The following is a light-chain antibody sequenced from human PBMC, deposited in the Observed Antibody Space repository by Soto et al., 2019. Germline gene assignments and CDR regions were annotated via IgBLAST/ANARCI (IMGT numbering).Light chain of an antibody. CDR1: RSDIGDSNF. CDR2: EVN. V-gene: IGLV2-14*01. Sequence: QSALTQPASVSGSPGQSVTISCTGPRSDIGDSNFISWYQHSPGKAPRLLIYEVNNRPSGVSKRFSGSKAGNTASLTISGLQAEDEADYYCSSYRSSSTVFGGGTKLTVL. J-gene: IGLJ2*01. CDR3: SSYRSSSTV.